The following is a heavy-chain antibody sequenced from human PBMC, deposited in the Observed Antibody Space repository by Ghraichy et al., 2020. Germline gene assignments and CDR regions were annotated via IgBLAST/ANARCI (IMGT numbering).Heavy chain of an antibody. CDR3: ARGMYCGGDCYPGQVSPNAFDI. D-gene: IGHD2-21*02. CDR2: ISYDGSNK. Sequence: GGSLRLSCAASGFTFSNYGMHWVRQAPGKGLEWVAVISYDGSNKYYADSVKGRFTISRDNSKNTLFLQMNSLTAEDTAVYYCARGMYCGGDCYPGQVSPNAFDIWGQGTMVTVSS. J-gene: IGHJ3*02. CDR1: GFTFSNYG. V-gene: IGHV3-30*03.